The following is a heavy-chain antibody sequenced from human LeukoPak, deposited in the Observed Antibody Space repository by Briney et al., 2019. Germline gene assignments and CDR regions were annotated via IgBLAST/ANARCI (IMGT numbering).Heavy chain of an antibody. Sequence: GGSLRLSCAASGFTFSSYWMNWARQAPGKGLEWVASINHNGNVNYYVDSVKGRFTISRDNSMNTLNLQMNSLRAEDTAVYYCASRPRGAAALDYWGQGTLVTVSS. V-gene: IGHV3-7*03. CDR1: GFTFSSYW. J-gene: IGHJ4*02. CDR2: INHNGNVN. CDR3: ASRPRGAAALDY. D-gene: IGHD6-13*01.